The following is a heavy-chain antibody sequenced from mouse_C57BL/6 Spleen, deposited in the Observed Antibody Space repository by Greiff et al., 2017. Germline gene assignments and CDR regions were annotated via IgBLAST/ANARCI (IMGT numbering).Heavy chain of an antibody. D-gene: IGHD1-3*01. CDR2: INPYNGGT. Sequence: VQLQQSGPVLVKPGASVKMSCKASGYTFTDYYMNWVKQSHGKSLEWIGVINPYNGGTSYNQKFKGKATLTVDKSSSTAYMELNSLTSEDSAVYYCARRRGKGDYYAMDYWGQGTSVTVSS. V-gene: IGHV1-19*01. CDR3: ARRRGKGDYYAMDY. CDR1: GYTFTDYY. J-gene: IGHJ4*01.